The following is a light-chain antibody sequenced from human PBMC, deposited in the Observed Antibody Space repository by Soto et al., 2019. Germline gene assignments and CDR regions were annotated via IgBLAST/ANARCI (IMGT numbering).Light chain of an antibody. CDR2: SAS. CDR3: QHLNTFPRT. Sequence: DIQLTQSPSFLSASVGDRVTITCRASQDISSYLAWYQQRPWKVTRVLIHSASTLQSGVPSRFSATGSGTTFTLTISSLQPEDIATYYCQHLNTFPRTFGQGTKVEV. V-gene: IGKV1-9*01. CDR1: QDISSY. J-gene: IGKJ1*01.